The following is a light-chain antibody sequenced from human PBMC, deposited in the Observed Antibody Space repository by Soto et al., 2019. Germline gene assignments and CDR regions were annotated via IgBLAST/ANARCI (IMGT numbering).Light chain of an antibody. Sequence: EIVLTQSPATLSLSPGERATLSCRASRSFASTHLAWYQHKPVQARRLLIYFASSTATGIPDTFIASGSRTDFTLTISRLEPDDSAVYCCHHYDSTPPYTFGKGTKVDI. J-gene: IGKJ2*01. V-gene: IGKV3-20*01. CDR2: FAS. CDR1: RSFASTH. CDR3: HHYDSTPPYT.